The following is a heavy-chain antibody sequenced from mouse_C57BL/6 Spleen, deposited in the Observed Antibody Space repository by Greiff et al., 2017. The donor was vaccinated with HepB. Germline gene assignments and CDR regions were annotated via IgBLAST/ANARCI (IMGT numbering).Heavy chain of an antibody. Sequence: VQLQQPGAELVKPGASVKLSCKASGYTFTSYWMQWVKQRPGQGLEWIGEIDPSDSYTNYNQKFKGKATLTVDTSSSTAYMQLSSLTSEDSAVYYCARGSTLWDYWGQGTTLTVSS. CDR1: GYTFTSYW. CDR2: IDPSDSYT. V-gene: IGHV1-50*01. CDR3: ARGSTLWDY. D-gene: IGHD1-1*02. J-gene: IGHJ2*01.